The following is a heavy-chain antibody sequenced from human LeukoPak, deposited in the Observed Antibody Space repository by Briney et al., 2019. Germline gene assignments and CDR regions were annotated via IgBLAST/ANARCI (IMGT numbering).Heavy chain of an antibody. Sequence: PGRSLRLSCAASGFTFSSYGMHWVRQAPGKGLEWVAVISYDGSNKYYADSVKGRFTISRDNSKNTLYLQMNSLRAEDTAVYYWAKDIYYYDSSRYFQHWGQGTLVTVSS. J-gene: IGHJ1*01. CDR1: GFTFSSYG. CDR2: ISYDGSNK. CDR3: AKDIYYYDSSRYFQH. D-gene: IGHD3-22*01. V-gene: IGHV3-30*18.